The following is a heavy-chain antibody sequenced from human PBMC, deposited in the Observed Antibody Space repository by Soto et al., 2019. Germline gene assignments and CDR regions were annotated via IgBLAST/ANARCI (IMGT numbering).Heavy chain of an antibody. Sequence: GGSLRLSCAASGFTFSDYYMTWVRQAPGKGLEWVSFISGSGTKVFYADSVQGRFIISRDNAKNSVYLEMTSLGAEDTAVYYCAKGYCSSTSCPGSHWGQGTLVTVSS. V-gene: IGHV3-11*01. CDR1: GFTFSDYY. CDR3: AKGYCSSTSCPGSH. CDR2: ISGSGTKV. J-gene: IGHJ4*02. D-gene: IGHD2-2*01.